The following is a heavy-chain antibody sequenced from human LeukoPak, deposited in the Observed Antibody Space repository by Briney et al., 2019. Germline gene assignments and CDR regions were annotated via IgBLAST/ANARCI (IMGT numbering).Heavy chain of an antibody. Sequence: PGGSLRLSCAASGFTLSDHYMNWIRQAPGKGLEWISYISSRGSAIYYADSVKGRCTISRDNAKKSLYLQMNSLRVEDTAVYYCARDLTLGTSYEFDYWGQGTLVTVSS. V-gene: IGHV3-11*04. CDR3: ARDLTLGTSYEFDY. D-gene: IGHD1-7*01. CDR2: ISSRGSAI. CDR1: GFTLSDHY. J-gene: IGHJ4*02.